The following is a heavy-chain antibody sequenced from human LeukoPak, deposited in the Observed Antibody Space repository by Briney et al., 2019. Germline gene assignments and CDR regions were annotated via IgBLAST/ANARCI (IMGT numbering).Heavy chain of an antibody. D-gene: IGHD3-16*01. CDR3: ARLKGDTSVFDY. Sequence: PGGSLRLSCVASGFTFSRHWMTWVRQAPGKGLEWVANIKPDGSDKYYVDSVKGRFTMSRDNARNSLYLQMDRLRADDTAVYYCARLKGDTSVFDYWGQGTLVTVSS. CDR2: IKPDGSDK. CDR1: GFTFSRHW. J-gene: IGHJ4*02. V-gene: IGHV3-7*03.